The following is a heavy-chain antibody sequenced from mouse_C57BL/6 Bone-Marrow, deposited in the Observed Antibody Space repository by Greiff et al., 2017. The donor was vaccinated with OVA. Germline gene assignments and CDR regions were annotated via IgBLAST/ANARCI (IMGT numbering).Heavy chain of an antibody. J-gene: IGHJ2*01. CDR2: ISSGSSTI. Sequence: EVMLVESGGGLVKPGGSLKLSCAASGFTFSDYGMHWVRQAPEKGLEWVAYISSGSSTIYYAETVKGRFTISRDNAKNTLFLQMTSLRSEDTAMYYCARGGITTDYFDYWGQGTTLTVSS. D-gene: IGHD1-2*01. V-gene: IGHV5-17*01. CDR3: ARGGITTDYFDY. CDR1: GFTFSDYG.